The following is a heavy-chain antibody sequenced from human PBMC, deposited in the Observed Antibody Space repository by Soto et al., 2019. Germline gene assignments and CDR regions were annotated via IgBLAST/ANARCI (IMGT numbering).Heavy chain of an antibody. D-gene: IGHD1-26*01. V-gene: IGHV3-23*01. CDR3: ARRGSGSYYDY. CDR2: ISGSGGST. CDR1: GFTFSSYA. Sequence: EVQLLESGGGLVQPGGSLRLSCAASGFTFSSYAMRWVRQAPGKGLEWVSAISGSGGSTYCADSVTGRFTISRDNFKNTLYLQMNSLRAEDTAVYYCARRGSGSYYDYWGQGTLVTVSS. J-gene: IGHJ4*02.